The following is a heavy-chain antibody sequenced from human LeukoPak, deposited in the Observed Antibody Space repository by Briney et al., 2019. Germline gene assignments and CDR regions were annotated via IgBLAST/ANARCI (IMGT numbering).Heavy chain of an antibody. J-gene: IGHJ5*02. V-gene: IGHV3-21*01. CDR3: ARADCSGSTCYLRRSWFDP. CDR2: ISTGSRYI. D-gene: IGHD2-2*01. Sequence: TGGSLRLSCAASGFRLSDYDMNWVRQAPGKGLEWVSSISTGSRYIYYAYSVKGRFTISRDDAKNSPYLQMDYLRAEDTAVYYCARADCSGSTCYLRRSWFDPWGQGTLVTVSS. CDR1: GFRLSDYD.